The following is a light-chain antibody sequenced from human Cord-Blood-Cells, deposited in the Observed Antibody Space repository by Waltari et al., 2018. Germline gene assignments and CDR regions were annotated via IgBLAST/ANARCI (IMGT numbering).Light chain of an antibody. Sequence: AIRLTQSPSSFSASTGDRVTITRQPGQGISSYLACSQQKPGKTPQLLIYAASTLQSGRLSRVSGSGSGTECTRTSRCLQSEDFGTYYCQQYYSDPPCTFGPGTKVDI. CDR2: AAS. V-gene: IGKV1-8*01. CDR1: QGISSY. J-gene: IGKJ3*01. CDR3: QQYYSDPPCT.